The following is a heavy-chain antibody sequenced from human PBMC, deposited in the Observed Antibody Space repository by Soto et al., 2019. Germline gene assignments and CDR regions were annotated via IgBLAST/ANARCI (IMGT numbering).Heavy chain of an antibody. J-gene: IGHJ4*02. V-gene: IGHV3-23*01. CDR2: VRGSGGST. CDR3: AELDSSGYYDY. D-gene: IGHD3-22*01. Sequence: LRLSCAASGFTFSSYALNWVRQAPGKGLEWVSVVRGSGGSTYYADSVKGRFTMSRDNSKNTLYLQMNSLRVEDTAVYYCAELDSSGYYDYWGQGTLVTVSS. CDR1: GFTFSSYA.